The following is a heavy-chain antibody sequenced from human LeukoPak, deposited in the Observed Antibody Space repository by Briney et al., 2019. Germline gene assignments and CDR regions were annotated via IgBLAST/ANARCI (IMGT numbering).Heavy chain of an antibody. J-gene: IGHJ4*02. Sequence: SETLSLTCAVYGGSFSGYYWSWIRQPPGKGLEWIGEINHSGSTDYNPSLKSRVTISVDPSKNQFSLKLSSVTAADTAVYYCATTFPYYYDSSGYRNWGQGTLVTVSS. CDR3: ATTFPYYYDSSGYRN. CDR1: GGSFSGYY. V-gene: IGHV4-34*01. CDR2: INHSGST. D-gene: IGHD3-22*01.